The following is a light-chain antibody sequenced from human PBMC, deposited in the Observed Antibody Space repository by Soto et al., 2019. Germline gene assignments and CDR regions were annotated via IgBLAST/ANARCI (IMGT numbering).Light chain of an antibody. V-gene: IGLV2-14*01. CDR2: DVS. J-gene: IGLJ1*01. CDR3: YSYTSSTTYV. CDR1: SSDVGAYNY. Sequence: QSVLTQPASVSGSPGQSITISCTGTSSDVGAYNYVSWYQQHPAKVPKLMIYDVSNRPSGVSDRFSGSKSGNTASLTISGLQAEDKADYYCYSYTSSTTYVFGPGTKVPVL.